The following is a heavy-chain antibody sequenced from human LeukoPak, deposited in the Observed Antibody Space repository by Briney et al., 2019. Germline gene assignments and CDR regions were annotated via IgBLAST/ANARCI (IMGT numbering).Heavy chain of an antibody. D-gene: IGHD6-19*01. CDR3: ASTLIAVAGALDY. CDR2: ISSSSSNI. CDR1: GFTFSSYS. Sequence: WGSLRLSCAASGFTFSSYSMNWVRQAPGNGLEWVSSISSSSSNIYYADSVKGRFTISRDNDKNSLYLQMNSLRAEDTAVYYCASTLIAVAGALDYWGQGTLATVSS. V-gene: IGHV3-21*01. J-gene: IGHJ4*02.